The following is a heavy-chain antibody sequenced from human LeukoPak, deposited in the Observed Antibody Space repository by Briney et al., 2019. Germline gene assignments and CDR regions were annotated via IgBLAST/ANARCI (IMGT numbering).Heavy chain of an antibody. CDR2: INPNSGGT. D-gene: IGHD3-22*01. J-gene: IGHJ4*02. CDR3: FFADSSGYPNFDY. Sequence: ASVKVSCKASGYTFTGYYMHWVRQAPGQGLEWMGWINPNSGGTNYAQKFQGRVTMTRDTSISTAYMELSRLRSDDTAVYYCFFADSSGYPNFDYWGQGTLVTVSS. CDR1: GYTFTGYY. V-gene: IGHV1-2*02.